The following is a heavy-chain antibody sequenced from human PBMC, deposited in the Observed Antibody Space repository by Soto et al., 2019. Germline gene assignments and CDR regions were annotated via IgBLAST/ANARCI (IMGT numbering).Heavy chain of an antibody. CDR1: GGSISSGGYS. J-gene: IGHJ6*02. CDR3: ARDHYGMDV. Sequence: SETLSLTCTVSGGSISSGGYSWTWIRQSPGKGLEWIGYTYQSGSAYYNPSLKSRVTISVDRSKNQFSLNLTSVTAADTAVYYCARDHYGMDVWGQGTTVTVSS. CDR2: TYQSGSA. V-gene: IGHV4-30-2*06.